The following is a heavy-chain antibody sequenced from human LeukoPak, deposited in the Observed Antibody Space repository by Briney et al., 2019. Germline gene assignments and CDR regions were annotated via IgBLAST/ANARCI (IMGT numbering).Heavy chain of an antibody. CDR1: GFTFSTYA. J-gene: IGHJ4*02. D-gene: IGHD6-19*01. CDR2: LTNSGGST. V-gene: IGHV3-23*01. Sequence: GGSLRLSCAASGFTFSTYAMSWVRQAPGKGLEWVSGLTNSGGSTYYADSVKGRLTVSRDNSKNTLYLQMNGLRAEDTAVYYCAKIAVTWVACTIDYWGQGTLVTVSS. CDR3: AKIAVTWVACTIDY.